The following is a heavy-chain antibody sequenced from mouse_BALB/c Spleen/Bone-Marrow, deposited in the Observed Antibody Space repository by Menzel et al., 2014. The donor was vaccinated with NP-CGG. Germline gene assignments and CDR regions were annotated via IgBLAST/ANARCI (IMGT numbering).Heavy chain of an antibody. CDR1: GFTFTDFY. D-gene: IGHD1-2*01. V-gene: IGHV7-3*02. Sequence: DAQLVESGGGLVQPGGSLRLSCEASGFTFTDFYMNWVRQPPGKALEWLGFIRNKANGYTTEYSASVKGRFTISRDNSQSILYLQMNTLRAEDSATYYCARDVGRLLFDYWGQGTTLTVSS. J-gene: IGHJ2*01. CDR3: ARDVGRLLFDY. CDR2: IRNKANGYTT.